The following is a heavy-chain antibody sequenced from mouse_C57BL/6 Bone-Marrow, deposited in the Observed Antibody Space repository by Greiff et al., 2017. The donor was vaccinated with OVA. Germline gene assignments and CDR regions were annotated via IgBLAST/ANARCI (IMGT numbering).Heavy chain of an antibody. J-gene: IGHJ2*01. V-gene: IGHV14-4*01. CDR2: IDPENGDT. D-gene: IGHD2-2*01. Sequence: VQLQQSGAELVRPGASVKLSCTASGFNIKDDYMHWVKQRPEQGLEWIGWIDPENGDTEYASKFQGKATITADTSSNTAYLQLSSLTSEDTAVDYCTTGGMVTTGTDYWGQGTTLTVSS. CDR1: GFNIKDDY. CDR3: TTGGMVTTGTDY.